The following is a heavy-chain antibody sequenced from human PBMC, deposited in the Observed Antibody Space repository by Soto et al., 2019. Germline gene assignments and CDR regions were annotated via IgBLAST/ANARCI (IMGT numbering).Heavy chain of an antibody. V-gene: IGHV3-23*01. CDR3: ARGPRITMVRGVVPDFDY. J-gene: IGHJ4*02. CDR2: ISGSGGST. Sequence: GGSLRLSCAASGFTFSSYAMSWVRQAPGKGLEWVSAISGSGGSTYYADSVKGRFTISRDNSKNTLYLQMNSLRAEDTAVYYCARGPRITMVRGVVPDFDYWGQGTLVTVSS. CDR1: GFTFSSYA. D-gene: IGHD3-10*01.